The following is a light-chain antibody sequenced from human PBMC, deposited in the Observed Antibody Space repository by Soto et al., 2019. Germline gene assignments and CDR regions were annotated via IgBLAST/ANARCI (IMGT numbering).Light chain of an antibody. J-gene: IGKJ3*01. CDR2: GAS. CDR3: QQSYTRLYP. V-gene: IGKV1-39*01. Sequence: DIQMTQSPSSLSASVGDRVTITCRASQSISIYLNWYQQKPGKAPQLLIYGASFLHSGVPSRFSGSASGTDFTLTISSLQPEDFATYFCQQSYTRLYPFGPGTKVDMK. CDR1: QSISIY.